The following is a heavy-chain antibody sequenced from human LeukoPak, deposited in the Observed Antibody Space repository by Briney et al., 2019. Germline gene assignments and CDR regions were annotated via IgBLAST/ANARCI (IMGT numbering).Heavy chain of an antibody. Sequence: ASVKVSCKASGYTFTGYYMHWVRQAPGQGLEWMGWITAYNGNTNYAQKLQGRVTMTTDTSTSTAYMELSSLRSEDTAVYYCASNDQVVPAAIGHYWGQGTLVTVSS. D-gene: IGHD2-2*01. J-gene: IGHJ4*02. V-gene: IGHV1-18*04. CDR3: ASNDQVVPAAIGHY. CDR2: ITAYNGNT. CDR1: GYTFTGYY.